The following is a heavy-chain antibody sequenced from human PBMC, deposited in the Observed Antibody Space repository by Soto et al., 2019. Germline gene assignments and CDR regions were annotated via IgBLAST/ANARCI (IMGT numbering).Heavy chain of an antibody. CDR2: ISSSGSTI. Sequence: QVQLVESGGGLVKPGGSLRLSCAASGFTFSDYYMSWIRQAPGKGLERVSYISSSGSTIYYADSVKGRFTISRENAKNSLYLQMNSLRAEDTAVYYCARDNRGVSNYYYYYYMDVWGKGTTVTVSS. D-gene: IGHD2-8*01. CDR3: ARDNRGVSNYYYYYYMDV. J-gene: IGHJ6*03. CDR1: GFTFSDYY. V-gene: IGHV3-11*01.